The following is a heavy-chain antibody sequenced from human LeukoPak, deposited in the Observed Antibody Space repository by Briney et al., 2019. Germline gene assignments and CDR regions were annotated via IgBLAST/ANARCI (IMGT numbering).Heavy chain of an antibody. D-gene: IGHD6-13*01. CDR2: IYPGDSGT. Sequence: GESLKISCKGSGYSFSSYWIGWVRQMPGKGLEWMGIIYPGDSGTRYTPSFQGQVTISADKSSSTAYLQWSSLKASDTAMYYCARHKPAATDYWGQGTLITVSS. J-gene: IGHJ4*02. CDR3: ARHKPAATDY. CDR1: GYSFSSYW. V-gene: IGHV5-51*01.